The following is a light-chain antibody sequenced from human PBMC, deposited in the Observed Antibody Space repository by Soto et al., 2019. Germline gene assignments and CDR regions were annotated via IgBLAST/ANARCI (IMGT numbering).Light chain of an antibody. J-gene: IGLJ3*02. Sequence: QSALTQPASVSGSPGQSITISCTGTSSDVGGYNYVSWYQQHPGKAPKLMIYEVSNRPSGFSNRFSGSKSGNTASLTISGLQAEDEADYYCSSYTSSSPWVFGGGTKLTVL. V-gene: IGLV2-14*01. CDR3: SSYTSSSPWV. CDR2: EVS. CDR1: SSDVGGYNY.